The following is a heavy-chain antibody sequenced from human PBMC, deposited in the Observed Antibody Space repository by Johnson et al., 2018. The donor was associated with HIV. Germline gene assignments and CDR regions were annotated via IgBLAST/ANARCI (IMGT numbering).Heavy chain of an antibody. CDR3: ARGLWLTPDVFDF. D-gene: IGHD3-16*01. CDR2: ISSSGSSR. Sequence: QVQLVESGGGLVKPGGSLRLSCAASGFTFSGYYMSWIRQAPGKGLEWVSYISSSGSSRYYADSVKGRFTVSRDNAKNSLYLQTNSLRADDTAVYYCARGLWLTPDVFDFWGQGTMVTVSS. J-gene: IGHJ3*01. CDR1: GFTFSGYY. V-gene: IGHV3-11*04.